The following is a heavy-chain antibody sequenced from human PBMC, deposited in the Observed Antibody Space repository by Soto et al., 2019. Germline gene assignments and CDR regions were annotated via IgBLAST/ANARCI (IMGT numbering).Heavy chain of an antibody. CDR3: ARGSAHSSGYYDAFDI. CDR1: GGSISSYY. D-gene: IGHD3-22*01. J-gene: IGHJ3*02. CDR2: IYYSGST. V-gene: IGHV4-59*01. Sequence: SETLSLTCTVSGGSISSYYWSWIRQPPGKGLEWIAYIYYSGSTNYNPSIKSRVTISVDTSKNQFSLRLSSVTAADTVVYYCARGSAHSSGYYDAFDIWGQGTMVTVS.